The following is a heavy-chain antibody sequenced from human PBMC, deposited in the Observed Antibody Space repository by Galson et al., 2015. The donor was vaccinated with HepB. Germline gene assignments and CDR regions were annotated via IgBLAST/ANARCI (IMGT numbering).Heavy chain of an antibody. Sequence: SLRLSCAASGFTFSSYAMSWVRQAPGKGLEWVSAISGSGGSTYYADSVKGRFTISRDNSKNTLFLQMNSLRAEDTAVYFCAKWVGDYGDYGLFDYWGQGTLVTVSS. V-gene: IGHV3-23*01. J-gene: IGHJ4*02. CDR2: ISGSGGST. D-gene: IGHD4-17*01. CDR1: GFTFSSYA. CDR3: AKWVGDYGDYGLFDY.